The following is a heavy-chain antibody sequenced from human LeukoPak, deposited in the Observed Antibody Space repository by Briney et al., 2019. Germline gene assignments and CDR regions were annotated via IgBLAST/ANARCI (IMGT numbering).Heavy chain of an antibody. CDR2: VHLNGAT. CDR1: GGSIITTNW. CDR3: TRESGAFSPFGL. Sequence: PSGTLSLTCAGSGGSIITTNWWGWVRQPPGKGLEWIGEVHLNGATHYNPSLGSRVSMSIDKSKNHMSLKLTSVTAADTAIYYCTRESGAFSPFGLWGQGTLVTVSS. J-gene: IGHJ1*01. V-gene: IGHV4-4*02. D-gene: IGHD1-26*01.